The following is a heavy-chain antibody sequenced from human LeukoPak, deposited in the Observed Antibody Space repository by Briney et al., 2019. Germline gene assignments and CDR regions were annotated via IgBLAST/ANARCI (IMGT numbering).Heavy chain of an antibody. CDR1: GFTFSIYG. CDR3: ARASGPYDY. Sequence: GKSLRLSCAASGFTFSIYGMHWVRQAPGKGLEWVAVIWYDGSNKYYADSVQGRFTISRDNSKNTLYLQMNSLRAEDTAVYSCARASGPYDYWGQGTLVTVSS. V-gene: IGHV3-33*01. CDR2: IWYDGSNK. D-gene: IGHD3-10*01. J-gene: IGHJ4*02.